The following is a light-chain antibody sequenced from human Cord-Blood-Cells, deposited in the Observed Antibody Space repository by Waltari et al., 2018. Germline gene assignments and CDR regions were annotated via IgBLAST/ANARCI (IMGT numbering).Light chain of an antibody. CDR1: QSVLYSSNNKNY. J-gene: IGKJ1*01. V-gene: IGKV4-1*01. Sequence: DIVLTQSPDSLAGPLGERATTNCKSRQSVLYSSNNKNYLAWYQQKPGQPPKLLIYWASTRESGVPDRFSGSGSGTDFTLTISSLQAEDVAVYYCQQYYSTPWTFGQGTKVEIK. CDR3: QQYYSTPWT. CDR2: WAS.